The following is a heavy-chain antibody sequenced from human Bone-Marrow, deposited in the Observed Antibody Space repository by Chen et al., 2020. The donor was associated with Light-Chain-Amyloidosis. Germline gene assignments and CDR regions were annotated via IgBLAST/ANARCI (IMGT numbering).Heavy chain of an antibody. Sequence: EVQLVESGGGLIQPGGSLRLSCAASGFTFSTYDIHWVRQPVGKGLEWVAGIGTAGDPYYPGSVKGRFTISREEAKNSGYLQIDSLRAADTAVYYCARGSAVTGALQAMDGWGQGTTVIVS. V-gene: IGHV3-13*05. J-gene: IGHJ6*02. CDR1: GFTFSTYD. D-gene: IGHD6-19*01. CDR2: IGTAGDP. CDR3: ARGSAVTGALQAMDG.